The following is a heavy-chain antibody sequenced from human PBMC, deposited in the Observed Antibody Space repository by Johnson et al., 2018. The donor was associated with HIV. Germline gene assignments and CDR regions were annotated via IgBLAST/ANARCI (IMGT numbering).Heavy chain of an antibody. V-gene: IGHV3-66*01. Sequence: EVQLVESGGGVVQPGGSLRLSCAASGFTVSSYYMSWVRQAPGKGLEWVSVLFSGGNTYYADSVKGRFTISRDNSKNTLYLQMNSLRAEDTALYYCARACRDGYTCDAFDIWGQGTMVTVSS. J-gene: IGHJ3*02. CDR2: LFSGGNT. CDR3: ARACRDGYTCDAFDI. CDR1: GFTVSSYY. D-gene: IGHD5-24*01.